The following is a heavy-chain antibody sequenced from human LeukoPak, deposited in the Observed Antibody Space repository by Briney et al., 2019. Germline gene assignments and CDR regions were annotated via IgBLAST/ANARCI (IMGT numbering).Heavy chain of an antibody. CDR2: IFYRGNT. V-gene: IGHV4-39*01. D-gene: IGHD2-8*02. Sequence: SETLSLTCSVSGGSITSSDYYWGWIRQPPGKGLEWIGIIFYRGNTYHNPSLKSRVTMSVDTSKNQFSLNLRSVTAADTAVYYCARLRGAYCTGAVYHYHYYMDVWGKGTTVAVSS. CDR3: ARLRGAYCTGAVYHYHYYMDV. J-gene: IGHJ6*03. CDR1: GGSITSSDYY.